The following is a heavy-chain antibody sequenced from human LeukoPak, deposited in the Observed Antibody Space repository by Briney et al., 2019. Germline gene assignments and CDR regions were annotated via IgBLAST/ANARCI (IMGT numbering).Heavy chain of an antibody. J-gene: IGHJ6*03. Sequence: SETLSLTCAVYGGSFSGYYWSWIRQPPGKGLEWIGEINHSGSTNYNPSLKSRVTISVDTSKNQFSLKLSSVTAADTAVYYCARGRRSSSPGAGYYYYYMDVWGKGTTVTVSS. CDR3: ARGRRSSSPGAGYYYYYMDV. CDR2: INHSGST. V-gene: IGHV4-34*01. CDR1: GGSFSGYY. D-gene: IGHD6-6*01.